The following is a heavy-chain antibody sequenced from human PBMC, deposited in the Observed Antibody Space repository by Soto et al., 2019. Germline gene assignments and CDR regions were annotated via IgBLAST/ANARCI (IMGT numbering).Heavy chain of an antibody. V-gene: IGHV1-8*01. CDR3: ARGSSSSSWFYYYYMYV. CDR1: GYTFTSYD. CDR2: MNPNSGNT. J-gene: IGHJ6*03. D-gene: IGHD6-6*01. Sequence: QVQLVQSGAEVKKPGASVKVSCKASGYTFTSYDINWVRQATGQGLEWMGWMNPNSGNTGYAQKFQGTVIMTRNTSIRTAYLELSSLRSEDTAVYYCARGSSSSSWFYYYYMYVWGKGTTVT.